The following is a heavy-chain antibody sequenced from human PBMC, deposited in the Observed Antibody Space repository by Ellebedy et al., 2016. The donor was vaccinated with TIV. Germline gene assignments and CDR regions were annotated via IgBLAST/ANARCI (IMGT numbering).Heavy chain of an antibody. CDR1: GYSLTELS. J-gene: IGHJ3*01. V-gene: IGHV1-24*01. CDR2: FDPEDVET. CDR3: ATDSSKSRLVMVASAQAFDV. D-gene: IGHD2-15*01. Sequence: AASVKVSCKVSGYSLTELSMHWSRQAPGKGIEWMGGFDPEDVETTYAQQFQGRIILTDDTSSDTADMELSNLRSEDTSVYFCATDSSKSRLVMVASAQAFDVWGQGTLVTVSS.